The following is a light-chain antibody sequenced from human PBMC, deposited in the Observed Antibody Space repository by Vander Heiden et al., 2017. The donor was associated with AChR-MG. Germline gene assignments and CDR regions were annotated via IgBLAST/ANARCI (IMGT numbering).Light chain of an antibody. Sequence: DIQMTQSPSSLSASVGDRVTITCRAKKVISNYLKWYQQKPGEAPKLLIYAASSVQSGVPTMFGSSGSGTDFTLTISRLQPEDFATYYCQQSYRTPLTFGEGTKVEIK. CDR3: QQSYRTPLT. V-gene: IGKV1-39*01. CDR2: AAS. CDR1: KVISNY. J-gene: IGKJ4*01.